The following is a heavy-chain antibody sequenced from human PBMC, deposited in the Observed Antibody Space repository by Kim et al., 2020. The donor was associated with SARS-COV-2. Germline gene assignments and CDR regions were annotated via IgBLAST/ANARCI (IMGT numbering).Heavy chain of an antibody. D-gene: IGHD4-17*01. Sequence: SETLSLTCAVYGGSFSGYYWSWIRQPPGKGLEWIGEIKHSGSTNYNPSLKSRVTISVDTSKNQFSLKLSSVTAADTAVYYCARVGGTTVTTGYYYGMDVWGQGTTVTVSS. CDR2: IKHSGST. V-gene: IGHV4-34*01. CDR1: GGSFSGYY. CDR3: ARVGGTTVTTGYYYGMDV. J-gene: IGHJ6*02.